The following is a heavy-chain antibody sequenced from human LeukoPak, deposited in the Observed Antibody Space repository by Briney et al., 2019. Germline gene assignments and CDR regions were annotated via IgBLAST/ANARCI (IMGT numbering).Heavy chain of an antibody. CDR1: GYTFTSYY. Sequence: GASVKVSCKASGYTFTSYYMHWVRQAPGQGLEWMGIINPSGDSTSYAQKLQGRITMTRDMSTSTVYMELSSLRSEDTAVYYCTRERQGRLLGFDYWGQGTLVTVSS. CDR3: TRERQGRLLGFDY. J-gene: IGHJ4*02. D-gene: IGHD2-15*01. V-gene: IGHV1-46*04. CDR2: INPSGDST.